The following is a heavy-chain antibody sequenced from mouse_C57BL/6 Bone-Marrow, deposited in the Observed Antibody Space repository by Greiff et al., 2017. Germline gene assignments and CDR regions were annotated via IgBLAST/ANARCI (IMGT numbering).Heavy chain of an antibody. CDR3: TSLITTVVRGYFDV. CDR2: IYPGSGNT. D-gene: IGHD1-1*01. CDR1: GYTFTDSY. J-gene: IGHJ1*03. V-gene: IGHV1-76*01. Sequence: QVQLQQSGAELVRPGASVKLSCKASGYTFTDSYINWVKQRPGQGLEWIARIYPGSGNTYYNEKFKGKATLTAEKSSSTAYMQLSSLTSEDSAVYYGTSLITTVVRGYFDVWGTGTTVTVSS.